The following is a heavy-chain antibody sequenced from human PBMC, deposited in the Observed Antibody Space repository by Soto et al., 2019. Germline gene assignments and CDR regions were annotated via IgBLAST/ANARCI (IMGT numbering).Heavy chain of an antibody. CDR2: IYATGTT. Sequence: SXTMSLSCPVSGSSIGGFYLIWIRNSAGKGLEWIGRIYATGTTDYNPSLKSLVMMSVDTSKKQFSLKLRSVTAADTAVYYCVRDGTKTLRDWFDPSGQGISVTVSS. D-gene: IGHD1-1*01. CDR3: VRDGTKTLRDWFDP. V-gene: IGHV4-4*07. CDR1: GSSIGGFY. J-gene: IGHJ5*02.